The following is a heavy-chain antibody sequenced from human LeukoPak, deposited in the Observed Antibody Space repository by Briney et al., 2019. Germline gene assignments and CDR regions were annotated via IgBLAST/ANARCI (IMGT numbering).Heavy chain of an antibody. D-gene: IGHD6-6*01. CDR3: ARRPPTGAALDY. CDR1: GFTFSSYG. CDR2: IWYDGSNK. Sequence: PGGSLRLSCAASGFTFSSYGMHWVRQAPGKGLEWVAVIWYDGSNKYYADSVKGRFTISRDNANNSLFLQMNSLRVEDTAVYYCARRPPTGAALDYWGQGTLVTVSS. V-gene: IGHV3-33*01. J-gene: IGHJ4*02.